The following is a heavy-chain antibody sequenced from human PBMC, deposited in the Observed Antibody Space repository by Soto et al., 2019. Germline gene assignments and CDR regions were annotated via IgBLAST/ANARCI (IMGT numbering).Heavy chain of an antibody. CDR3: ARHRELRGYYDSGLLFDY. CDR1: GGSISSSSYY. J-gene: IGHJ4*02. V-gene: IGHV4-39*01. Sequence: SETLSLTCTVSGGSISSSSYYWGWIRQPPGKGLEWIGSIYYSGSTYYNPSLKSRVTISVDTSKNQFSLKLSSVTAADTAVYYCARHRELRGYYDSGLLFDYWGQGTLVTVSS. CDR2: IYYSGST. D-gene: IGHD3-22*01.